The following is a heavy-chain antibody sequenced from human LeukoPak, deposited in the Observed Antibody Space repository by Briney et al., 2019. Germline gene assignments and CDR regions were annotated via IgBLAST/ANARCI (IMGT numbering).Heavy chain of an antibody. V-gene: IGHV4-34*01. D-gene: IGHD3-10*01. CDR1: XGSXSGYY. CDR2: INHSGST. Sequence: PSETLSLXCAXYXGSXSGYYWSWIRQPPGKGLEWIGEINHSGSTNYNPSLKSRVTISVDTSKNQFSLKLSSVTAADTAVYYCARVRGVRPFDYWGQGTLVTVSS. CDR3: ARVRGVRPFDY. J-gene: IGHJ4*02.